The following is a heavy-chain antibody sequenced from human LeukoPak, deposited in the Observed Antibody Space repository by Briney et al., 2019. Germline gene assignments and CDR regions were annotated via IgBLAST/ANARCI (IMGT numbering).Heavy chain of an antibody. J-gene: IGHJ4*02. CDR1: GYSITNGYY. CDR2: IYHDGRI. Sequence: SETLSLTCTVSGYSITNGYYWGWIRQPPGKGLEWIGSIYHDGRIDYNPSLKSRVTISRDTSNDQFSLKLSSVTAADTAVYYCARDYQGSPPYWGQGTLVTVSS. D-gene: IGHD1-26*01. CDR3: ARDYQGSPPY. V-gene: IGHV4-38-2*02.